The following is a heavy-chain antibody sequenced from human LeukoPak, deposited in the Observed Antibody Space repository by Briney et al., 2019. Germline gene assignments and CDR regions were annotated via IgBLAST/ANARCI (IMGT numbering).Heavy chain of an antibody. V-gene: IGHV3-43*01. CDR2: ISWDGGST. CDR3: AKDLSGYYYGSGSKYDLGFDY. CDR1: GLTFDDYT. J-gene: IGHJ4*02. D-gene: IGHD3-10*01. Sequence: GGSLRLSCAASGLTFDDYTMHWVRQAPGKGLEWVSLISWDGGSTYYADSVKGRFTISRDNSKNPLYLQMNSLRTEDTALYYCAKDLSGYYYGSGSKYDLGFDYWGQGTLVTVSS.